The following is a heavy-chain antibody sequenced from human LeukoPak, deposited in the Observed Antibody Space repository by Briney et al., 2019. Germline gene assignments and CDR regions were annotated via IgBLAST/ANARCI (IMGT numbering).Heavy chain of an antibody. Sequence: SETLSLTRTVSGGSISSYYWSWIRQPAGKGLEWIGRIYTSGSTNYNPSLKSRVTMSVDTSKNQFSLKLSSVTAADTAVYYCARASYYYDSSGYGVEEYYFDYWGQGTLVTVSS. CDR3: ARASYYYDSSGYGVEEYYFDY. D-gene: IGHD3-22*01. CDR2: IYTSGST. V-gene: IGHV4-4*07. CDR1: GGSISSYY. J-gene: IGHJ4*02.